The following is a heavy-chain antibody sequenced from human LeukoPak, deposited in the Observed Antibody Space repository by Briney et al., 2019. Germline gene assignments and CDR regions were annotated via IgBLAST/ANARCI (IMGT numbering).Heavy chain of an antibody. Sequence: PSQTLSLTCAVYGGSFSGYYWSWIRQPPGKGLEWIGEINHSGSTNYNPSLKSRVTISVDTSKNQFSLKLSSVTAADTAVYYCARARNTLYYFDYWGQGTLVTVSS. CDR2: INHSGST. D-gene: IGHD2-15*01. J-gene: IGHJ4*02. CDR1: GGSFSGYY. V-gene: IGHV4-34*01. CDR3: ARARNTLYYFDY.